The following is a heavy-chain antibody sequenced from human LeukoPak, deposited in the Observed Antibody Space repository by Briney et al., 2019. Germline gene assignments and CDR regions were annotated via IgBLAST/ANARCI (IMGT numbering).Heavy chain of an antibody. CDR1: GFTFSSYG. D-gene: IGHD2-21*02. CDR2: ISYDGSNK. J-gene: IGHJ6*02. CDR3: AKGGIVVVTAEEYGMDV. Sequence: PGRSLRLSCAASGFTFSSYGMHWVRQAPGKGLEWVAVISYDGSNKYYADSVKGRFTISRDNSKNTLYLQMNSLRAEDTAVYYCAKGGIVVVTAEEYGMDVWGQGTTVTVSS. V-gene: IGHV3-30*18.